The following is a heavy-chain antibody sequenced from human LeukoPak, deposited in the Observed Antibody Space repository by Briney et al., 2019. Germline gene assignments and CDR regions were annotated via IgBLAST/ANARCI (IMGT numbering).Heavy chain of an antibody. V-gene: IGHV4-59*12. CDR2: IYYSGST. CDR1: GGSISSYY. CDR3: TRRRRMRIAVAEYNWFDP. Sequence: SETLSLTCTVSGGSISSYYWSWIRQPPGKGLEWIGYIYYSGSTNYNPSLKSRVTISVDTSKNQFSLNLSSVTAADTAVYYCTRRRRMRIAVAEYNWFDPWGQGIPVTVSS. D-gene: IGHD6-19*01. J-gene: IGHJ5*02.